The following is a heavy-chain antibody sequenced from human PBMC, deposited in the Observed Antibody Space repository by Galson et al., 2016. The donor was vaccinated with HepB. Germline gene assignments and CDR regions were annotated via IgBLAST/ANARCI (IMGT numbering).Heavy chain of an antibody. CDR2: ISHEGANK. Sequence: SLRLSCAVRGFTFENYGMHWVRQAPGKGPEWLSLISHEGANKYYADSVKGRFTISRDNSENTLNLQMNSLRPEDTAVYYCAKVSDYHDSSGLFDYWGQGTQVTVSS. CDR3: AKVSDYHDSSGLFDY. V-gene: IGHV3-30*18. CDR1: GFTFENYG. J-gene: IGHJ4*02. D-gene: IGHD3-22*01.